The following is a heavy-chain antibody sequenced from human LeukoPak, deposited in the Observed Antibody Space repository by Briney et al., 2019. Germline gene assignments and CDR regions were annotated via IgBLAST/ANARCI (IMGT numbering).Heavy chain of an antibody. CDR3: ARPRPGWSSIMPYFDY. CDR2: IKHDGTDK. V-gene: IGHV3-7*01. J-gene: IGHJ4*02. D-gene: IGHD2-15*01. CDR1: GFTFSNYW. Sequence: GGSLRLSCAASGFTFSNYWMSWVRQAPGKGLEWVANIKHDGTDKYYVDSVKDRFTISRDNAKNSLFLQMNSLRAEDTAVYYCARPRPGWSSIMPYFDYWGQGTLVTVSS.